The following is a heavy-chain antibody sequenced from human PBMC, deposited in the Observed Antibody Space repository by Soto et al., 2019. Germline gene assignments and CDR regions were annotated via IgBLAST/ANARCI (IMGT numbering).Heavy chain of an antibody. J-gene: IGHJ6*02. CDR3: AKDGQYSSSWPPYYYYGMDV. D-gene: IGHD6-13*01. Sequence: EVQLLESGVGLVPPGGSLSLSCAASGFTFSSYAMSWFRQAPGKGLEWVSAISGSGGSTYYADYVKGRFTISRDNSKKTLYLQMNSLRAEDTAVYYCAKDGQYSSSWPPYYYYGMDVWCQGTTVTVSS. V-gene: IGHV3-23*01. CDR1: GFTFSSYA. CDR2: ISGSGGST.